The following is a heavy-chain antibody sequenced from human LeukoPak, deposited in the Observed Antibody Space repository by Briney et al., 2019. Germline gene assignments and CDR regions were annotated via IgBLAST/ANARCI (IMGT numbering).Heavy chain of an antibody. CDR1: GYTFTGYY. CDR2: INPNSGGT. V-gene: IGHV1-2*02. J-gene: IGHJ6*03. CDR3: ARGARHIRRDYYYYMDV. Sequence: GASVKVSCKASGYTFTGYYMHWVRQAPGQGLEWMGWINPNSGGTNYAQKFQGRVTMTRDTSISTAYMEMSRLRSDDTAVYYCARGARHIRRDYYYYMDVWGKGTTVTISS. D-gene: IGHD3-3*02.